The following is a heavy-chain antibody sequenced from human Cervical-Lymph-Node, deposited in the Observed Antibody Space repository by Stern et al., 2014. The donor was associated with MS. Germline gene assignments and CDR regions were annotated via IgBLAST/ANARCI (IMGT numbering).Heavy chain of an antibody. V-gene: IGHV2-5*02. CDR3: AHNRLWLYFDY. CDR2: IYWDDDK. CDR1: GFSLSTRGVG. D-gene: IGHD4/OR15-4a*01. Sequence: QITLKESGPTLVKPTQTLTLTCTFSGFSLSTRGVGVGWIRQPPGKALEWLALIYWDDDKRYSPSLRNRLTIPRDTSRTQVVLTMTNMDPVDTATYYCAHNRLWLYFDYWGQGTLVTVSS. J-gene: IGHJ4*02.